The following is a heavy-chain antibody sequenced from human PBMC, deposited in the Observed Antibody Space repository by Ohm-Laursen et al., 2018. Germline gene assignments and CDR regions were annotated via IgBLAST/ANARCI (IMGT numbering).Heavy chain of an antibody. CDR1: GFTFDEYA. CDR3: AKADSITVAGNVPTLFDP. V-gene: IGHV3-9*01. J-gene: IGHJ5*02. D-gene: IGHD6-19*01. Sequence: SLRLSCTASGFTFDEYAMHWVRQAPGKGLEWVSGISWSSNNIAYADSVKGRFTISRDNAKNSLYLQMNSLRAEGTALYYCAKADSITVAGNVPTLFDPWGQGTLVTVSS. CDR2: ISWSSNNI.